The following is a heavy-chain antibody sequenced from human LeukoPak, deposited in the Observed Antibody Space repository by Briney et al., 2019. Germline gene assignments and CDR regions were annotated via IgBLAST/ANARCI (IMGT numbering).Heavy chain of an antibody. D-gene: IGHD2-2*01. CDR3: ARDRRYCSSTSCPSDAFDI. CDR2: ISSSGSTI. J-gene: IGHJ3*02. CDR1: GFTFSDYY. V-gene: IGHV3-11*04. Sequence: PGGSLRLSCAASGFTFSDYYMSWNRQAPGKGLEWVSYISSSGSTIYYADSVKGRFTISRDNAKNSLYLQMNSLRAEDTAVYYCARDRRYCSSTSCPSDAFDIWGQGTMVTVSS.